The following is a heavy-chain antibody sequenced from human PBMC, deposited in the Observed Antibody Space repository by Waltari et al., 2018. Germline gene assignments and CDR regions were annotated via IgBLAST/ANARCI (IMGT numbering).Heavy chain of an antibody. CDR3: ARDLGYSSSWGY. J-gene: IGHJ4*02. CDR2: IYSSGTT. V-gene: IGHV3-53*01. CDR1: GSTVSTTY. Sequence: EVQLVESGGGLIQPGGSLILHCSASGSTVSTTYMSWVRQAPGKGLDWVSLIYSSGTTYYADSVKGRFTISRDISKNTLYLQMNSLRAEDTAVYYCARDLGYSSSWGYWGQGTLVTVSS. D-gene: IGHD6-13*01.